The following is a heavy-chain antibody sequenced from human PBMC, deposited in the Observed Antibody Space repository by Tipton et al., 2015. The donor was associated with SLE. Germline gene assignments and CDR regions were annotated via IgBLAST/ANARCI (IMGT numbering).Heavy chain of an antibody. CDR1: GNDISRGTY. CDR2: IFQSGSA. V-gene: IGHV4-38-2*01. J-gene: IGHJ6*03. CDR3: ARGVAIYWITYYDYYMDV. Sequence: TLSLTCDVSGNDISRGTYWAWIRQPPGKGLEWIGSIFQSGSARYNPSLKSRASISVDTSKNQFSLTLTSVTAADTGVYYCARGVAIYWITYYDYYMDVWGKGTTVTVSS. D-gene: IGHD2-2*03.